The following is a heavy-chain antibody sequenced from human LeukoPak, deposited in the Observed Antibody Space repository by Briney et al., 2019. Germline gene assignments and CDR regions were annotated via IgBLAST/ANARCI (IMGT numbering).Heavy chain of an antibody. CDR3: ARAVGVGRGTYFDL. CDR1: GGSISSYY. CDR2: ISYSGSS. J-gene: IGHJ2*01. V-gene: IGHV4-59*08. D-gene: IGHD1-1*01. Sequence: KPSETLSLTCTVSGGSISSYYWSWIRQPPGKGLEWIAYISYSGSSNYNPSLKSRVTISVDTSKNQFSLKLSSVTAADTAVHYCARAVGVGRGTYFDLWGRGTLVTVSS.